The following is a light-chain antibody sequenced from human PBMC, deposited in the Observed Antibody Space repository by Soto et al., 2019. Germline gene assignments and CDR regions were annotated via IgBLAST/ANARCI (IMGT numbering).Light chain of an antibody. V-gene: IGKV3-15*01. CDR2: GAS. Sequence: IVITQAPATPSVSPEASATLPCRASPSVSSNLAWHPQEPGLAGRLLLYGASTRATGILARIRGSGSGTKFPLTLSRPKSEDGAVYYCQQYNSWPQYTFGQWAKVDMK. CDR3: QQYNSWPQYT. J-gene: IGKJ2*01. CDR1: PSVSSN.